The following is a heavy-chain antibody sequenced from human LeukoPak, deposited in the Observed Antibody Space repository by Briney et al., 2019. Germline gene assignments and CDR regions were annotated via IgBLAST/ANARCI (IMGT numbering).Heavy chain of an antibody. CDR1: GFTFSSYA. CDR3: ARGIFVRFLEWSADY. D-gene: IGHD3-3*01. Sequence: PGRSLRLSCAASGFTFSSYAMHWVRQAPGKGLEWVAVISYDGSNKYYADSVKGRFTISRDNSKNTLYLQMNSLRAEDTAVYYCARGIFVRFLEWSADYWGQGTLVTVSS. J-gene: IGHJ4*02. CDR2: ISYDGSNK. V-gene: IGHV3-30-3*01.